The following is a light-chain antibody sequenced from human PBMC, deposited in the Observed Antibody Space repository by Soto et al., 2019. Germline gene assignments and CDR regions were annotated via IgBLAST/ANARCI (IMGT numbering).Light chain of an antibody. Sequence: QAVVTQPPSLSATPGQKVTISCSGSGSNIGNNYVCWYQHVPGTAPKVVMFSNNQRPLGVPDRFSGAKTGTSASLAINGLQSEDEGDYYCATWDDSLAGGVFGGGTKVTVL. V-gene: IGLV1-47*02. CDR3: ATWDDSLAGGV. CDR1: GSNIGNNY. J-gene: IGLJ3*02. CDR2: SNN.